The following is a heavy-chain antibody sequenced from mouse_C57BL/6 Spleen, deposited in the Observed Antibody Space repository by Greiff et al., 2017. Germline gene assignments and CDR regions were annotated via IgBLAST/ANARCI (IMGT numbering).Heavy chain of an antibody. CDR1: GYTFTSYW. Sequence: QVQLQQPGAELVRPGSSVKLSCKASGYTFTSYWMDWVKQRPGQGLEWIGNIYPSDSETHYNQKFKDKATLTVDKSSSTAYMQLSILTSEDSAVYYCAREGNYYGSSYYAMDYWGQGTSVTVSS. D-gene: IGHD1-1*01. V-gene: IGHV1-61*01. CDR2: IYPSDSET. CDR3: AREGNYYGSSYYAMDY. J-gene: IGHJ4*01.